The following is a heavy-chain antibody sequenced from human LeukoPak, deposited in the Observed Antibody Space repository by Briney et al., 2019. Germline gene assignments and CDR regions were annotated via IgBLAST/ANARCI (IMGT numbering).Heavy chain of an antibody. V-gene: IGHV1-8*01. CDR2: MNPNSGNT. Sequence: ASVKVSCKASGYTFTSYDINWVLQATGQGLEWMGWMNPNSGNTGYAQKFQGRDTMTRNTSISTAYMELSSLRSEDTAVYYCAKSGSYKWNWFDPWGQGTLVTVSS. CDR3: AKSGSYKWNWFDP. D-gene: IGHD1-26*01. CDR1: GYTFTSYD. J-gene: IGHJ5*02.